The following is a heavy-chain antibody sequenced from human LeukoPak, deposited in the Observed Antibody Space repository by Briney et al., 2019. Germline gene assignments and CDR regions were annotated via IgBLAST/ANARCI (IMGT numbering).Heavy chain of an antibody. CDR1: GFTFSSYA. V-gene: IGHV3-23*01. D-gene: IGHD1-26*01. CDR2: ISGSGGST. CDR3: AKDYWELVGGSDAFDI. J-gene: IGHJ3*02. Sequence: PGGSLRLSCAASGFTFSSYAMSWVRQAPGKRLEWVSAISGSGGSTYYADSVKGRFTISRDNSKNTLYLQMNSLRAEDTAVYYCAKDYWELVGGSDAFDIWGQGTMVTVSS.